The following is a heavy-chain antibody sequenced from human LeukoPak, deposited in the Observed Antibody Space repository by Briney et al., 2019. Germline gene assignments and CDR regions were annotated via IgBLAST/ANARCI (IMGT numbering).Heavy chain of an antibody. V-gene: IGHV3-74*01. CDR2: SNSDGSST. D-gene: IGHD5-18*01. Sequence: GGSLRLSCAASGFTFSGYWMHWVRQAPGKGLVWVSRSNSDGSSTTYADSVKGRFTISRDNAKNSLYLQMNSLRAEDTAVYYCARNLNTASDYWGQGTLVTVSS. CDR1: GFTFSGYW. CDR3: ARNLNTASDY. J-gene: IGHJ4*02.